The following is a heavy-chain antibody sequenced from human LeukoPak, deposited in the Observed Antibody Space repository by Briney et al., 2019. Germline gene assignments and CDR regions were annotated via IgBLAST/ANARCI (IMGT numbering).Heavy chain of an antibody. CDR2: IRYDGSNK. J-gene: IGHJ4*02. Sequence: PGGSLRLSCAASGFTFSSYGMHWVRQAPGKGLEWVAFIRYDGSNKYYADSVKGRFTTSRDNSKNTLYLQMNSLRAEDTAVYYCAKDLDIVVVPAADPIEGFDYWGQGTLVTVSS. CDR3: AKDLDIVVVPAADPIEGFDY. CDR1: GFTFSSYG. D-gene: IGHD2-2*03. V-gene: IGHV3-30*02.